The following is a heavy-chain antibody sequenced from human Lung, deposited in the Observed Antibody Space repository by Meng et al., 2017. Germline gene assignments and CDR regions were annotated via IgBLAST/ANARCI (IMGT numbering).Heavy chain of an antibody. D-gene: IGHD2-15*01. CDR3: ARSGYCSGSSCYGSFDS. CDR2: ISHSGST. J-gene: IGHJ4*02. V-gene: IGHV4-30-2*01. Sequence: QLQLQESGSGLVKPSQTLSLNCAVSGGSIRSGGYSWSWIRQPPGKGLEWIGYISHSGSTYYNPSLKNRVTISVDRSKNQFSLRLTSVTAADTAVYSCARSGYCSGSSCYGSFDSWGQGTLVTVSS. CDR1: GGSIRSGGYS.